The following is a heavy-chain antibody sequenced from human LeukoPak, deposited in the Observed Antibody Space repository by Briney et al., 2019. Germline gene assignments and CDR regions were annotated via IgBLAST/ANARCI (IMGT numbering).Heavy chain of an antibody. J-gene: IGHJ3*02. CDR3: AREIDYDILTGYHDAFDI. CDR2: ISAYNGNT. D-gene: IGHD3-9*01. Sequence: GASVTVSCTASGYTFTSYGISWVRQAPGQGLEWMGWISAYNGNTNYAQKLQGRVTMTTDTSTSTAYMELRSLRSDDTAVYYCAREIDYDILTGYHDAFDIWGQGTMVTVSS. V-gene: IGHV1-18*01. CDR1: GYTFTSYG.